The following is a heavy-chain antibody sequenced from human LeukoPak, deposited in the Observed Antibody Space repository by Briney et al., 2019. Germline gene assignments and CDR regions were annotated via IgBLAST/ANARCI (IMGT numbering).Heavy chain of an antibody. CDR3: ARDGFLAPVTAYLDY. V-gene: IGHV3-23*01. D-gene: IGHD2-21*01. Sequence: GGSLRLSCVVSGITVSNYGMSWVRQAPGKGLEWVLGISEGGGSTNYAYCVKVRFIISRDNARNTLSLQMNSLRAEDTAVYYCARDGFLAPVTAYLDYWGQGTPVTVSS. J-gene: IGHJ4*02. CDR2: ISEGGGST. CDR1: GITVSNYG.